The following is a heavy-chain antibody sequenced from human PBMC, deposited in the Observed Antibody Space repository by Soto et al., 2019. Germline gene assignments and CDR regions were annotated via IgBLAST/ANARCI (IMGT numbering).Heavy chain of an antibody. CDR1: GYTFTSYG. V-gene: IGHV1-18*01. J-gene: IGHJ6*02. CDR3: ARGGPQYSSGWYYYYGMDV. Sequence: ASVQVSCKASGYTFTSYGISWVRQAPGQGLEWMGWISAYNGNTNYARKLQGRVTMTTDTSTSTAYMELRSLRSDDTAVYYCARGGPQYSSGWYYYYGMDVWGQGTTVTVSS. D-gene: IGHD6-19*01. CDR2: ISAYNGNT.